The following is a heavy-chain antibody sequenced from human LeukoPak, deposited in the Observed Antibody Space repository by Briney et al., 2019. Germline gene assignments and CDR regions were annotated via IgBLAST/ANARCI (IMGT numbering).Heavy chain of an antibody. V-gene: IGHV4-34*01. CDR2: INHSGST. CDR1: SGSFNGYY. D-gene: IGHD1-14*01. CDR3: ARKTSGAFDM. Sequence: SETLSLTCAVYSGSFNGYYWSWIRQPPGKGLEWIGEINHSGSTNYNPSLKSRVTMSVDTSKNQFSLKLSSVTAADPAVYYCARKTSGAFDMWGQGTMVTVSS. J-gene: IGHJ3*02.